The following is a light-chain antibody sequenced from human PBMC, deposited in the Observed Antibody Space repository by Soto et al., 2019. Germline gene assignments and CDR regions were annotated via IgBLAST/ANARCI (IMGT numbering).Light chain of an antibody. Sequence: EIVLTQSPATLSLSPGERATLSCRASQSVSSYLAWYQQKPGQAPRLLIYDASNRATGIPARFSGSGSGTDFTLTISRLEPEDFAVYYCQHCNNWPITFGQGTRLEIK. CDR3: QHCNNWPIT. V-gene: IGKV3-11*01. CDR1: QSVSSY. J-gene: IGKJ5*01. CDR2: DAS.